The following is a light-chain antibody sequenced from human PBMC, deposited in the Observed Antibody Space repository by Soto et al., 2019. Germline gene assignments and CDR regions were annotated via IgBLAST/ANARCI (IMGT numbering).Light chain of an antibody. Sequence: QSALTQPASVSGSPGQSITISCTGTSSDVGGYKYVSWYQQYPGKAPKLMIYDVSNRPSGVSNRCSGSKSGNTASLTISGLQAEDEADYYCSSYTSSSSYVFGTGTKVTVL. CDR2: DVS. V-gene: IGLV2-14*03. J-gene: IGLJ1*01. CDR3: SSYTSSSSYV. CDR1: SSDVGGYKY.